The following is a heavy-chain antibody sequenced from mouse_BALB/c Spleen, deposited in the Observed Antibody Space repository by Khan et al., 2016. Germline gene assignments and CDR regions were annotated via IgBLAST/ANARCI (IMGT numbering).Heavy chain of an antibody. CDR1: GFNIKDYC. CDR3: ASDFGNYF. J-gene: IGHJ2*01. CDR2: IDPENGNT. Sequence: VQLQQSGAELVRPGASVKLSCKASGFNIKDYCMHWVKQRPEQGLEWIGWIDPENGNTIYDPKFQGKASITADTSSNTAYLQLSSLTSEDTADYYCASDFGNYFWGQGTTLTVSS. D-gene: IGHD2-1*01. V-gene: IGHV14-1*02.